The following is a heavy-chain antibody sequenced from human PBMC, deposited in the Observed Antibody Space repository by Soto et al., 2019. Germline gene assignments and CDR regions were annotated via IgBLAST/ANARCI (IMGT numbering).Heavy chain of an antibody. V-gene: IGHV4-34*01. CDR3: ARIPPGSYGTPGLAGDFDY. CDR1: GGSFSGYY. J-gene: IGHJ4*02. Sequence: QVQLQQWGAGLLKPSETLSLTGAVYGGSFSGYYWSWIRQPPGKGLEWIGEINHSGSTNYNPSIKRRVTIPVDTSKNQFSLKMSSVTAADTAVYYCARIPPGSYGTPGLAGDFDYWGQGTLVTVSS. CDR2: INHSGST. D-gene: IGHD5-18*01.